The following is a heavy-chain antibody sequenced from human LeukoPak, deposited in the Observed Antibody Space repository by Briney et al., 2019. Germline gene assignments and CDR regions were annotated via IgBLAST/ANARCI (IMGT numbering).Heavy chain of an antibody. CDR2: INHSGST. Sequence: SETLSLTCAVYGGSFSGYYWSWIRQPPGKGLEGIGEINHSGSTNYNPSLKSRVTISVDTSKNQFSLKLSSVTAADTAVYYCARAWSVTYYYYGMDVWGQGTTVTVSS. CDR1: GGSFSGYY. V-gene: IGHV4-34*01. D-gene: IGHD4-11*01. J-gene: IGHJ6*02. CDR3: ARAWSVTYYYYGMDV.